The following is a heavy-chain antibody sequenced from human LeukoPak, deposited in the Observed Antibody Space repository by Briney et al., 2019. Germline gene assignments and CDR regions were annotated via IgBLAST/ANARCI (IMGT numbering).Heavy chain of an antibody. J-gene: IGHJ6*03. CDR3: ATLTSAYYYSYYMGV. Sequence: PGGSLRLSCAASGFTFSSYGMHWVRQAPGKGLEWVAFIRYDGSNKYYADSVKGRFTISRDNSKNTLYLQMNSLRAEDTAVYYCATLTSAYYYSYYMGVWGKGTTVTVSS. CDR1: GFTFSSYG. V-gene: IGHV3-30*02. CDR2: IRYDGSNK.